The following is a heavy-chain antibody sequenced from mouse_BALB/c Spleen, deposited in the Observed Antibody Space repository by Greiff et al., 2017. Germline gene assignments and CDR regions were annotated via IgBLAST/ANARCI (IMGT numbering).Heavy chain of an antibody. D-gene: IGHD2-1*01. CDR2: ISSGGGNT. V-gene: IGHV5-9*03. Sequence: VNVVESGGGLVKPGGSLKLSCAASGFTFSSYTMSWVRQTPEKRLEWVATISSGGGNTYYPDSVKGRFTISRDNAKNNLYLQMSSLRSEDTALYYCARLGGNSFAYWGQGTLVTVSA. CDR1: GFTFSSYT. CDR3: ARLGGNSFAY. J-gene: IGHJ3*01.